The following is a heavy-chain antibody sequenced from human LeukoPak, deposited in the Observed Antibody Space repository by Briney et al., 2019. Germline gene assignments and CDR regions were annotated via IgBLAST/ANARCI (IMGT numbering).Heavy chain of an antibody. J-gene: IGHJ4*02. Sequence: GGSLRLSCAASGFRFNTYWMSWVRQAPGKGLEWVANIKQDGNEKYYADSVKGRFTISRDNAKNSLYLQMNSLRAEDTAVYYCARDAVDLDDSSGYYGYWGQGTLVTVSS. V-gene: IGHV3-7*01. D-gene: IGHD3-22*01. CDR2: IKQDGNEK. CDR1: GFRFNTYW. CDR3: ARDAVDLDDSSGYYGY.